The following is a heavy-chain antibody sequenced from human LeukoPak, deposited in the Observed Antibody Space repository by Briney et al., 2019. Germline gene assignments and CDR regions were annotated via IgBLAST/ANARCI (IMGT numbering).Heavy chain of an antibody. Sequence: SLTLSLTCTVSGGSISSGGYYWSSIRQHPGKGLEWIGYIYYSGSTNYNPSLKSRVTISADTSKSQFSLKLSSVTAADTAVYYCARVGYYYYGMDVWGQGTTVTVSS. J-gene: IGHJ6*02. V-gene: IGHV4-31*03. CDR3: ARVGYYYYGMDV. CDR2: IYYSGST. CDR1: GGSISSGGYY.